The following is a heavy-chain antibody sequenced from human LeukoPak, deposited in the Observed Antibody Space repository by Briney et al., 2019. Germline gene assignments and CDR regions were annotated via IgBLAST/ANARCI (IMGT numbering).Heavy chain of an antibody. J-gene: IGHJ3*02. CDR2: FDPEDGET. D-gene: IGHD3-10*01. Sequence: GASVKVSCKASGGTFSSYAISWVRQAPGQGLEWMGGFDPEDGETNYVKKFQGRVTMTEDTSTDTAYMELNSLRSEDTAVYYCATGGRGLWFGELYSSFAFDIWGQGTMVTVSS. CDR3: ATGGRGLWFGELYSSFAFDI. V-gene: IGHV1-24*01. CDR1: GGTFSSYA.